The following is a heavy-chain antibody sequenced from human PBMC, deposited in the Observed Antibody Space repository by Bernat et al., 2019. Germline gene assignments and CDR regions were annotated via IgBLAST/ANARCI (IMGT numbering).Heavy chain of an antibody. CDR1: GFTFSSYA. D-gene: IGHD2-2*03. CDR3: ARDGYCSSTSCGFDI. V-gene: IGHV3-30-3*01. J-gene: IGHJ3*02. Sequence: QVQLVESGGGVVQPGRSLRLSCAASGFTFSSYAMHWVRQAPGKGLEWVAVISYDGSNKYYADSVKGRFTISRDNAKNSLYLQMNSLRAEDTAVYYCARDGYCSSTSCGFDIWGQGTMVTVSS. CDR2: ISYDGSNK.